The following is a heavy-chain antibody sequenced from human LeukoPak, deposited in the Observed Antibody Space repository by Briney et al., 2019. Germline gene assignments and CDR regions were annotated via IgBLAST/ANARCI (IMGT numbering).Heavy chain of an antibody. Sequence: ASVNVSCKASGYTFTSYGISWVRQAPGQGLEGMGWISAYNGNTNYAQKFQGRVTITTDTSTSTAYMELRSLRSDDTAVYYCARSAGHCSSTSCYILGWFDPWGQGTLVTVSS. CDR2: ISAYNGNT. CDR3: ARSAGHCSSTSCYILGWFDP. CDR1: GYTFTSYG. V-gene: IGHV1-18*01. D-gene: IGHD2-2*01. J-gene: IGHJ5*02.